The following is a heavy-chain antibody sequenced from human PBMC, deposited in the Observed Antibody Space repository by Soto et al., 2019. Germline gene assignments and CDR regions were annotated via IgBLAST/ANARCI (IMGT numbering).Heavy chain of an antibody. CDR1: GFTLSGRS. J-gene: IGHJ6*04. D-gene: IGHD3-10*01. CDR2: IDNAGTDS. V-gene: IGHV3-74*01. CDR3: ARGWFGPDV. Sequence: EVQLVESGGGLVQPGGSLRLSCAASGFTLSGRSMHWVRQAPGKGLVWVSGIDNAGTDSTYADSVKGRFTSSRDNAKNMLYLQMNSLSVQDTVVYYCARGWFGPDVWGKGTRVTVSS.